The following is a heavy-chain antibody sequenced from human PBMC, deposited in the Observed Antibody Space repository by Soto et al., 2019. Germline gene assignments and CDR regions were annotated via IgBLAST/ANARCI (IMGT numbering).Heavy chain of an antibody. Sequence: QVQLQESGPGLVKPSETLSLTCTVSGAPITTTKWWAWVRLPPGKGLEWIGELSRGDERSSNPSLEGRFTMSLDKSNNHFSLKLTSVTAAATAIYYWATQTISYTWGVWGRGTSVTVSS. CDR2: LSRGDER. V-gene: IGHV4-4*02. J-gene: IGHJ6*02. D-gene: IGHD3-16*01. CDR3: ATQTISYTWGV. CDR1: GAPITTTKW.